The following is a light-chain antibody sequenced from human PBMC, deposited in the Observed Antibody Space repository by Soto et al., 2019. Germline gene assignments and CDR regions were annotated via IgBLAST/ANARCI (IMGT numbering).Light chain of an antibody. CDR2: GAS. CDR3: QHYGSSWT. V-gene: IGKV3-20*01. CDR1: QSVSSY. J-gene: IGKJ1*01. Sequence: EIVLTHSPATLSLSPVERSTLSCRASQSVSSYLAWYQQKPGQAPRLLIYGASSRATGIPDRFSGSGSGTDFTLTISRLEPEDFAVYYCQHYGSSWTFGQGTKVDIK.